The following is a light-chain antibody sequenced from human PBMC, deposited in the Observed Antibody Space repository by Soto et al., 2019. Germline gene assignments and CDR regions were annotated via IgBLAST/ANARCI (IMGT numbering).Light chain of an antibody. CDR2: EVS. Sequence: QSALTQPASVSGSPGQSITISCTGTSTDVGDSNHVSWYQHHPGKAPKLIIYEVSYRPSGVSNRFSGSKSAYTASLTISGLQVEDEADYYCNSQTTSGIRVFGTGTKVTVL. CDR1: STDVGDSNH. V-gene: IGLV2-14*01. CDR3: NSQTTSGIRV. J-gene: IGLJ1*01.